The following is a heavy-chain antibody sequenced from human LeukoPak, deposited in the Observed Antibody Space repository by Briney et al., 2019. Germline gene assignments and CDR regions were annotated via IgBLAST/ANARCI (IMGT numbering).Heavy chain of an antibody. CDR1: GYSFTSYW. CDR2: IYPGDSDT. V-gene: IGHV5-51*01. Sequence: GESLKISCKGSGYSFTSYWIGWVRQMPGKGLEWMGIIYPGDSDTGYSPSFQGQVTISADKSISTAYLQWSSLKASDTAMYYCASPRGSDSSGFCCAFDIWGQGTMVTVSS. J-gene: IGHJ3*02. CDR3: ASPRGSDSSGFCCAFDI. D-gene: IGHD3-22*01.